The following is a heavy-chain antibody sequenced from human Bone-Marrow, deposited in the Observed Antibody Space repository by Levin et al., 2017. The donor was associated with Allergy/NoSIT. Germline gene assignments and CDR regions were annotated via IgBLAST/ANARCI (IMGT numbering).Heavy chain of an antibody. V-gene: IGHV3-21*06. CDR2: ITTSSSYI. CDR3: ARRDYYYYGMDV. Sequence: GGSLRLSCAASGFTFSNYSMNWVRQAPGKGLEWVSYITTSSSYIYYADSVKGRFTISRDNAKNLLFLQMNSLRAEDTAVYYCARRDYYYYGMDVWGQGTTVTVSS. CDR1: GFTFSNYS. J-gene: IGHJ6*02.